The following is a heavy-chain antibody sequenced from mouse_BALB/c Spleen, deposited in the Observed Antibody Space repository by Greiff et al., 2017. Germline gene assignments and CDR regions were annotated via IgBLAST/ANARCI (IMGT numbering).Heavy chain of an antibody. CDR2: IWTGGGT. J-gene: IGHJ2*01. CDR3: VRGITYYFDY. V-gene: IGHV2-9-2*01. CDR1: GFSLTSYD. D-gene: IGHD2-4*01. Sequence: VQRVESGPGLVAPSQSLSITCTVSGFSLTSYDISWIRQPPGKGLEWLGVIWTGGGTNYNSAFMSRLSISKDNSKSQVFLKMNSLQTDDTAIYYCVRGITYYFDYWGQGTTLTVSS.